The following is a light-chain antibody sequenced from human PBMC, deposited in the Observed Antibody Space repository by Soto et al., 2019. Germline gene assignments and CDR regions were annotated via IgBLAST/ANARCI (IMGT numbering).Light chain of an antibody. J-gene: IGKJ3*01. CDR3: QKLNSFPIP. V-gene: IGKV1-9*01. CDR1: QGIANF. Sequence: IQLTQAPSSLSASVGDRVTISCRASQGIANFLAWYQQKPGKAHKLLIYGASTLQSVVPSRFSGSGSGTDFTLTIRSLQPEDFATCYCQKLNSFPIPFGPGTKVDIK. CDR2: GAS.